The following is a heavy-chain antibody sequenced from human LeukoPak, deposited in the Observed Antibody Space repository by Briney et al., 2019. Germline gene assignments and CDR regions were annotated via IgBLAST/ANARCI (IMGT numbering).Heavy chain of an antibody. CDR3: VRDRVSYGMDV. V-gene: IGHV3-66*01. J-gene: IGHJ6*02. Sequence: GGSLRLSCEASGFPVNDNYMNWVRQAPGKGLEWVSVLYIIGSTYYADTVKGRFTISGDDSKNTLYLQMDSLRAEDTAVYYCVRDRVSYGMDVWGQGTTVTVSS. CDR2: LYIIGST. CDR1: GFPVNDNY.